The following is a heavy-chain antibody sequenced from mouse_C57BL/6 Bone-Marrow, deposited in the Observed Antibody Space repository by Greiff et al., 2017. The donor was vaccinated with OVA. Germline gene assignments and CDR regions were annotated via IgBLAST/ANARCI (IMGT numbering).Heavy chain of an antibody. CDR2: IFPGSGST. CDR1: GYTFTDYY. Sequence: VQLKQSGPELVKPGASVKISCKASGYTFTDYYINWVKQRPGQGLEWIGWIFPGSGSTYYNAKFKGQATLTVDKSSSTAYMLLSSLTAEDAAVSFCARYDGYYVDYFDYWGQGTTLTVSS. V-gene: IGHV1-75*01. J-gene: IGHJ2*01. CDR3: ARYDGYYVDYFDY. D-gene: IGHD2-3*01.